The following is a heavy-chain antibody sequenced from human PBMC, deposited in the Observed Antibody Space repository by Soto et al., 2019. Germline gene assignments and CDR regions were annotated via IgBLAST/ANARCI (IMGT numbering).Heavy chain of an antibody. CDR2: ISYDGSNK. D-gene: IGHD3-10*01. J-gene: IGHJ4*02. Sequence: VQLVESGGGVVQPGRSLRLSCAASGFTFSSYAMHWVRQAPGKGLEWVAVISYDGSNKYYADSVKGRFTISRDNSKNTLYLQMNSLRAEDTAVYYCARAYYYGSGSYHFDYWGQGTLVTVSS. CDR1: GFTFSSYA. V-gene: IGHV3-30-3*01. CDR3: ARAYYYGSGSYHFDY.